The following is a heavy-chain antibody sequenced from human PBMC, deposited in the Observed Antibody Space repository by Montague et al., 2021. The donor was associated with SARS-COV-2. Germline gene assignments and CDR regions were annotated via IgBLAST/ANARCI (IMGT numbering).Heavy chain of an antibody. CDR1: GFNFGVYE. CDR2: INGGSSVM. V-gene: IGHV3-48*03. J-gene: IGHJ5*02. Sequence: SLRLSCAASGFNFGVYEMNWVRQTPGKGLEWVSYINGGSSVMYYADSVMGRFTISRDNAESLLYLQMNSLRAEDTAAYYCAPAVPVADDSWGQGTLVTVSS. CDR3: APAVPVADDS. D-gene: IGHD2-2*01.